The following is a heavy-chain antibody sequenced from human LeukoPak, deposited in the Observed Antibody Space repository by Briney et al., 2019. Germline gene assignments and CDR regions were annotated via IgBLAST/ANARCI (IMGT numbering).Heavy chain of an antibody. CDR3: ARLRLGELSLLDY. CDR2: ISSSGSTI. CDR1: GFTFSSYE. D-gene: IGHD3-16*02. J-gene: IGHJ4*02. V-gene: IGHV3-48*03. Sequence: PGGSLRLSCAASGFTFSSYEMNWVRQAPGKGLEWVSYISSSGSTIYYADSVKGRFTISRDNGKNSLYLQMNSLRAEDTAVYYCARLRLGELSLLDYWGQGTLVTVSS.